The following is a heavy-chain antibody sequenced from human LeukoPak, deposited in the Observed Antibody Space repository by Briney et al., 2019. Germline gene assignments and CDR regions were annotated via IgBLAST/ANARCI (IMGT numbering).Heavy chain of an antibody. V-gene: IGHV3-7*01. D-gene: IGHD6-6*01. CDR2: IKQDGSEK. Sequence: PGGSLRLSCAASGFTFSSYWMSWVRQAPGKGLEWVAYIKQDGSEKYYVDSVKGRFTISRDNAKNSLYLRMNSLRAEDTAVYYCARRLVPHYFDYWGQGTLVTVSS. CDR3: ARRLVPHYFDY. J-gene: IGHJ4*02. CDR1: GFTFSSYW.